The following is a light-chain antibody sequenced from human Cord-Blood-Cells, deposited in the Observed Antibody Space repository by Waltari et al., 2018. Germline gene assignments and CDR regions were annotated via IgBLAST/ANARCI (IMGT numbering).Light chain of an antibody. Sequence: IPMTQSPSSLSASVGDRVTITCQASQDISNYLTWYQQKPGKAPKLLIYDASNLETGVPSRFSGSGSGTDFTFTISSLQPEDIATYYCQQYDNLQVTFGPGTKVDIK. V-gene: IGKV1-33*01. CDR2: DAS. J-gene: IGKJ3*01. CDR1: QDISNY. CDR3: QQYDNLQVT.